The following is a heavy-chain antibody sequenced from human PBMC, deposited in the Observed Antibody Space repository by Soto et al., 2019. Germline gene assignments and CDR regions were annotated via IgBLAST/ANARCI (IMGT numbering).Heavy chain of an antibody. D-gene: IGHD6-13*01. CDR3: ARVIAAAADFGY. J-gene: IGHJ4*02. V-gene: IGHV1-18*01. Sequence: QVQLVQSGAEVKKPGASVKVSCKASGYTFTSYGISWVRQAPGQGLEWMGWISVYNRNTNYAQKLQGRITMTTDTSKSTAYMVLRSLRSDDTAVYYWARVIAAAADFGYWGQGTLVTVSS. CDR2: ISVYNRNT. CDR1: GYTFTSYG.